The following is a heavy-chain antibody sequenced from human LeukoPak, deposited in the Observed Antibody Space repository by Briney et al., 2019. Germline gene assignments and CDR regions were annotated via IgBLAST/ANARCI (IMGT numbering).Heavy chain of an antibody. CDR2: IYYSGST. Sequence: SETLSLTCTVSGGSISSGGYYWSWIRQHPGKGLEWIGYIYYSGSTYFNPSLKSRVTISVDTSKNQFSLKLSSVTAADTAVYYCARFLDFWSGYSSFDYWGQGTLVTVSS. CDR3: ARFLDFWSGYSSFDY. J-gene: IGHJ4*02. D-gene: IGHD3-3*01. CDR1: GGSISSGGYY. V-gene: IGHV4-31*03.